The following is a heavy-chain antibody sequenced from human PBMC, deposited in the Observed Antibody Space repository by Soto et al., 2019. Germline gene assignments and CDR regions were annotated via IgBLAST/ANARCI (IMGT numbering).Heavy chain of an antibody. V-gene: IGHV4-34*01. Sequence: SETLSLTCAVYGGSFSGYYWSWIRQPPGKGLEWIGEINHSGSTNYNPSLKSRVTISVDTSKNQFSLEVNSVSAADTAVYYCARADSSGYTFEHWGQGTLVTVSS. D-gene: IGHD3-22*01. J-gene: IGHJ4*02. CDR2: INHSGST. CDR3: ARADSSGYTFEH. CDR1: GGSFSGYY.